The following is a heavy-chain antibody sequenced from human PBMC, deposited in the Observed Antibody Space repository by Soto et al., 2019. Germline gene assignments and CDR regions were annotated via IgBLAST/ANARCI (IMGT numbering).Heavy chain of an antibody. J-gene: IGHJ4*02. CDR1: GGSISIFY. D-gene: IGHD3-9*01. CDR2: ISYSGNT. CDR3: ARAPLVLSRSYFDS. V-gene: IGHV4-59*01. Sequence: PSETLSLTCTVSGGSISIFYWSWIRQPPGKGLEWIGYISYSGNTNYNPSLKSRVSISVDTSKNQLSLNLTSVTAADTAVYYCARAPLVLSRSYFDSWGQGTPVTVSS.